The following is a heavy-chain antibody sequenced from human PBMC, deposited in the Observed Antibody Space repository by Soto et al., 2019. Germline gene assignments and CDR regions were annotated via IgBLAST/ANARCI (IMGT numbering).Heavy chain of an antibody. CDR1: GYTFTGYY. CDR2: INPNSGGT. Sequence: ASVKVSCKASGYTFTGYYMHWVRQAPGQGLEWMGWINPNSGGTNYAQKFQGWVTMTRDTSISTAYMELSRLRSDDTAVYYCARDFSPITMVRGVMNSYWGQGTLVTVSS. D-gene: IGHD3-10*01. J-gene: IGHJ4*02. V-gene: IGHV1-2*04. CDR3: ARDFSPITMVRGVMNSY.